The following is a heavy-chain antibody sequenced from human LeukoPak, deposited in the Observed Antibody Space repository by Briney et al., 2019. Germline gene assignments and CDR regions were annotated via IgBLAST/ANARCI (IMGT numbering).Heavy chain of an antibody. V-gene: IGHV4-34*01. CDR1: GGSFSGYY. Sequence: PSETLSLTCAVYGGSFSGYYWGWIRQPPGKGLEWIGSIYYSGSTYYNPSLKSRVTISVDTSKNQFSLKLSSVTAADTAVYYCARSPLYDFWSGYPRRDFDYWGQGTLVTVSS. J-gene: IGHJ4*02. CDR3: ARSPLYDFWSGYPRRDFDY. CDR2: IYYSGST. D-gene: IGHD3-3*01.